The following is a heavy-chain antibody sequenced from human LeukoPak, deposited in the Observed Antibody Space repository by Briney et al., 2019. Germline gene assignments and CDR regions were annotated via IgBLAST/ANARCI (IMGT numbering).Heavy chain of an antibody. J-gene: IGHJ4*02. CDR3: ARMGRSYGLTL. CDR2: IYYSGST. V-gene: IGHV4-30-4*01. CDR1: GGSISSGDYY. Sequence: TSETLSLTCTVSGGSISSGDYYWSWIRQPPGKGLEWIGYIYYSGSTYYNPSLKGRVTISVDTSKNQFSLKLSSVTAADTAVYYCARMGRSYGLTLWGQGTLVTVSS. D-gene: IGHD5-18*01.